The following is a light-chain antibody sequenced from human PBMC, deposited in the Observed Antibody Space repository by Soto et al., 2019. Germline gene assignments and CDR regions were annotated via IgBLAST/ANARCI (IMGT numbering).Light chain of an antibody. CDR3: SSYASDTTGV. J-gene: IGLJ1*01. V-gene: IGLV2-14*03. CDR1: SSDVGGYNY. Sequence: QSVLTQPPSVSGSPGQSIAISCTGTSSDVGGYNYVSWYQQHPGKAHKLMIYDVTTRPSGVSNRFSGSKSGNTAALTISGLQAEDEADYYCSSYASDTTGVFGTGTKLTVL. CDR2: DVT.